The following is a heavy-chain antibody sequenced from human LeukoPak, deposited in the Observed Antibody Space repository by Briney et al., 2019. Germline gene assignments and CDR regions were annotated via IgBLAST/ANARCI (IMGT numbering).Heavy chain of an antibody. Sequence: ASVKVSCKASGYIFTSYYMYWVRQAPGQGLEWMGIINPSGGSIRYAQKFQGRVTMTRDTSTSTVYMELSSLRSEDTAVYYCARGRNYYDSSRYYYEGDAFDIWGQGTMVTVSS. D-gene: IGHD3-22*01. CDR3: ARGRNYYDSSRYYYEGDAFDI. J-gene: IGHJ3*02. CDR1: GYIFTSYY. V-gene: IGHV1-46*01. CDR2: INPSGGSI.